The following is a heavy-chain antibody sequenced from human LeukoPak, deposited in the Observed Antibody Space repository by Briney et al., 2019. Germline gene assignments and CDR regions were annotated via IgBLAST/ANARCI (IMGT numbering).Heavy chain of an antibody. CDR1: GGSISSSSYY. D-gene: IGHD4-17*01. Sequence: SETLSLTCTVSGGSISSSSYYWGWIRQPPGKGLEWIGSIYYSGSTYYNPSLKSRVTISVDTSKNQFSLKLSSVTAADTAVYYCARIYGDYVHYYYMDVWGKGTTVTVSS. V-gene: IGHV4-39*01. CDR2: IYYSGST. CDR3: ARIYGDYVHYYYMDV. J-gene: IGHJ6*03.